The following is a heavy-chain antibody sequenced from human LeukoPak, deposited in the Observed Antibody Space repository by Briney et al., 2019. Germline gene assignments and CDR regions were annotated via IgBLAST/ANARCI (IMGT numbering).Heavy chain of an antibody. CDR2: IYYSGST. Sequence: SETLSLTCTVSGGSISSSSYYWGWIRQPPGKGLEWIGSIYYSGSTYYNPSLKSRVTISVDTSKNQFSLKLSSVTAADTAVYYCARDQQWLVQSWFGPWGQGTLVIVSS. CDR3: ARDQQWLVQSWFGP. V-gene: IGHV4-39*07. D-gene: IGHD6-19*01. J-gene: IGHJ5*02. CDR1: GGSISSSSYY.